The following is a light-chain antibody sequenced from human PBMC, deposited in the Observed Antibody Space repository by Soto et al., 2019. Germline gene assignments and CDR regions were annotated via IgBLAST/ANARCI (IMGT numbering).Light chain of an antibody. Sequence: QSVLTQPPSVSRAPGQRVTISCTGSSSNIGAGYDVHWYHQLPGTAPKLLIYGNSNRPSGVPDRFSGSKSGTSASLVITGLQAEDEADYYCQSYDSSLSGVVFGGGTKLTVL. V-gene: IGLV1-40*01. CDR2: GNS. J-gene: IGLJ2*01. CDR3: QSYDSSLSGVV. CDR1: SSNIGAGYD.